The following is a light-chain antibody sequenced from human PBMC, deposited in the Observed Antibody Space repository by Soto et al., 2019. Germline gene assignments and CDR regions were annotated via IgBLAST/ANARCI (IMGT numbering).Light chain of an antibody. Sequence: QSVLTQPPSVSGAPGQRGTISCTGSSSNIGAGYDVHWYQQLPGTDPKPLIYGNGNRPSGFPDRFSGSKSGTSASLAITGLQAEDEADYYCPSYDSSLRNVFGTGTKVTVL. V-gene: IGLV1-40*01. CDR2: GNG. CDR3: PSYDSSLRNV. CDR1: SSNIGAGYD. J-gene: IGLJ1*01.